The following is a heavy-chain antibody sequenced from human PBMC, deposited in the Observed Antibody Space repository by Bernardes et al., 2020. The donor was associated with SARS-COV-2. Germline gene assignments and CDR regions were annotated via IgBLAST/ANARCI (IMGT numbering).Heavy chain of an antibody. V-gene: IGHV4-59*01. CDR2: IYYSGST. J-gene: IGHJ6*03. Sequence: ETLSLTCTVSGASISRFYWNWIRQAPGKGLEWIGYIYYSGSTNSNPSVESRVTLSVDTSKNQLSLKLNSVTAADTAVYYCARGPTSATWGYYYYLDVWGRGTTVTV. D-gene: IGHD1-26*01. CDR1: GASISRFY. CDR3: ARGPTSATWGYYYYLDV.